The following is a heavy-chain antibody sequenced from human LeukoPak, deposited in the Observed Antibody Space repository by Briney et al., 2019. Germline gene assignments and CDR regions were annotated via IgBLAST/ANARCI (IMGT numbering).Heavy chain of an antibody. J-gene: IGHJ4*02. CDR2: ITSSGSYI. V-gene: IGHV3-21*01. Sequence: GGSLRLSCAASGFTFSSYSMNWVRQAPGKGREWGSCITSSGSYIYYADSVKGRFIISRDNAKNSLYLQMNSLRAEDTAVYYCARELNEGVDYWGQGTLVTVSS. CDR1: GFTFSSYS. CDR3: ARELNEGVDY.